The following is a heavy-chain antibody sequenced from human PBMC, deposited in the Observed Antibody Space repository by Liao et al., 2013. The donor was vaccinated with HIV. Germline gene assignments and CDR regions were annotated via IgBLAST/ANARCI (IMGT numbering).Heavy chain of an antibody. D-gene: IGHD3-16*01. Sequence: QVQLQESGPGLVKPSETLSLTCTVSGASISSDCWSWIRQPAGKGLEWIGHICDSGNTNYKPSLKRRVTMSVDTSKNQLSLKLRSVTAADTAVYYCVRGSLMGFRRRADYYYMDVWGKGTTVIVSS. CDR3: VRGSLMGFRRRADYYYMDV. J-gene: IGHJ6*03. V-gene: IGHV4-4*07. CDR2: ICDSGNT. CDR1: GASISSDC.